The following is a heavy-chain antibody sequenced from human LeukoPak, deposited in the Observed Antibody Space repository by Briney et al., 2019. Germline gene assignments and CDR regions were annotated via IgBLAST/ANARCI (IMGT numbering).Heavy chain of an antibody. CDR3: VREARGYHYTYFDY. V-gene: IGHV3-13*01. CDR2: VSAGHHA. Sequence: PGGSLRLSCTASGLTLGGHGMHWVRQTTGDGLEWVAAVSAGHHAFYAGSVRGRFTVSREDAKNSLFLQMNSLRAGDTAIYYCVREARGYHYTYFDYWGQGSLVTVSS. J-gene: IGHJ4*02. CDR1: GLTLGGHG. D-gene: IGHD5-18*01.